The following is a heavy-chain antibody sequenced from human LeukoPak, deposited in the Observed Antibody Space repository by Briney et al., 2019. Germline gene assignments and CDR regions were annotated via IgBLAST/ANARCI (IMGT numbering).Heavy chain of an antibody. V-gene: IGHV3-53*01. CDR1: GFTVSSNY. J-gene: IGHJ6*03. CDR2: IYSGGST. D-gene: IGHD6-19*01. CDR3: ASIAVAGTIYYYYYMDV. Sequence: GGSLRLSCAASGFTVSSNYMSWVRQAPGKGLEWVSVIYSGGSTYYADSVKGRFTISRDNAKNSLYLQMNSLRAEDTAVYYCASIAVAGTIYYYYYMDVWGKGTTVAISS.